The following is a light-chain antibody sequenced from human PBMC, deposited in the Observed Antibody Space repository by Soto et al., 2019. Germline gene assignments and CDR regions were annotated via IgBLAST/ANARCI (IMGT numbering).Light chain of an antibody. Sequence: QSVLTQPPSGSGTPGQRVTISCSGSSSNIGINYVYWYQQLPGTAPKLLIYRNNQRPSGVPERFSGSKSGTPASLAISGLRSEDEADYYCAAWDDTLSRVVFGGGTKLTVL. CDR1: SSNIGINY. CDR3: AAWDDTLSRVV. J-gene: IGLJ2*01. CDR2: RNN. V-gene: IGLV1-47*01.